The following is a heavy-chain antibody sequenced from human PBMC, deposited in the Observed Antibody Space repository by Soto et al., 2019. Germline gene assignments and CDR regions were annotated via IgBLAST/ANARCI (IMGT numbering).Heavy chain of an antibody. CDR2: IYYSGST. J-gene: IGHJ6*02. V-gene: IGHV4-61*01. CDR1: GGSVSSGSYY. CDR3: ARDAEAVGAITGMDV. Sequence: QVQLQESGPGLVKPSETLSLTCTVSGGSVSSGSYYWSWIRQPPGKGLEWIGYIYYSGSTNYNPSLKSRVTISVDTSKNQFSLKLSSVTAADTAVYYCARDAEAVGAITGMDVWGQGTTVTVSS. D-gene: IGHD1-26*01.